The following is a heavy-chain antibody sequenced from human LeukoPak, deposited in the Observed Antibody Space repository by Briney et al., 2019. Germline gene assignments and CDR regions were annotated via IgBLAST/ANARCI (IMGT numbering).Heavy chain of an antibody. CDR3: ASTLVDLWSGYQFDY. V-gene: IGHV3-11*06. CDR1: GGSFSGYY. J-gene: IGHJ4*02. Sequence: LSLTCAVYGGSFSGYYWSWIRQAPGKGLEWVSYISPSSIYTNYADSVKGRFTISRDNAKNSLYLQMNSLRAEDTAVYYCASTLVDLWSGYQFDYWGQGTLVTVSS. CDR2: ISPSSIYT. D-gene: IGHD3-3*01.